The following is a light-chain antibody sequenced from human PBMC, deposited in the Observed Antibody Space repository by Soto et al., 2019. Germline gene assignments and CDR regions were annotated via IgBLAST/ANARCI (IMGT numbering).Light chain of an antibody. V-gene: IGLV2-8*01. CDR2: EVT. J-gene: IGLJ1*01. CDR3: SSYAGSDNPYV. CDR1: SGDVGGYDY. Sequence: QSVLTQPPSASGSPGQSVTISCTGTSGDVGGYDYVSWYQQHPGKAPKLMIYEVTKRPLGVPDRFSGSNSGNTASLTVSGLQAEDEADYYCSSYAGSDNPYVFGTGTKVTVL.